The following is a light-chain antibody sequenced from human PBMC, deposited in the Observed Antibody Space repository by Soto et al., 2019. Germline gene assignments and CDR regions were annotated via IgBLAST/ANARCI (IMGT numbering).Light chain of an antibody. J-gene: IGKJ5*01. V-gene: IGKV3-15*01. CDR3: QQRSNWPPT. CDR2: GAS. Sequence: EIVMTQSPATLSVSPGERATLSCRASQSVSSTYLAWYQQKPGQAPRLLIYGASTRATAIPARFSGSGSGTEFTLTISSLEPEDFAVYYCQQRSNWPPTFGQGTRLEI. CDR1: QSVSSTY.